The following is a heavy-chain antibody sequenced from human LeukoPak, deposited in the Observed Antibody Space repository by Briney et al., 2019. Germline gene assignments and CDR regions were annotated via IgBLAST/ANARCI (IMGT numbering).Heavy chain of an antibody. CDR3: ARDGYCSGGSCYSKYYYGMDV. V-gene: IGHV3-21*01. CDR1: GLTFSDSR. J-gene: IGHJ6*02. Sequence: GGSLRLSCAVSGLTFSDSRMIWVRQAPGKGLEWVSSISSSSSYIYYADSVKGRFTISRDNAKNSLYLQMNSLRAEDTAVYYCARDGYCSGGSCYSKYYYGMDVWGQGTTVTVSS. CDR2: ISSSSSYI. D-gene: IGHD2-15*01.